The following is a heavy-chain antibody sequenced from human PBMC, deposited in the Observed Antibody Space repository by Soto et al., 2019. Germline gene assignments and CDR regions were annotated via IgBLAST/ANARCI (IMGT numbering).Heavy chain of an antibody. CDR3: AKDVVDTAIGYYFDY. CDR1: GFTFSSYG. V-gene: IGHV3-30*18. J-gene: IGHJ4*02. CDR2: ISYDGSNK. Sequence: GGSLRLSCAASGFTFSSYGMHWVRQAPGKGLEWVAVISYDGSNKYYADSVKGRFTISRDNSKNTLYLQMNSLRAEDTAVYYCAKDVVDTAIGYYFDYWGQGTPVTVSS. D-gene: IGHD5-18*01.